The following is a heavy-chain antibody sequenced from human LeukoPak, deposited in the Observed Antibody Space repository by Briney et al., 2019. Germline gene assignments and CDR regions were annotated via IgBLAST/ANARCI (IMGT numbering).Heavy chain of an antibody. V-gene: IGHV3-48*03. CDR3: ARDYYDSSGYYPWGY. Sequence: GGSLRLSCAASGFTFSSYEMNWVRQAPGKGLEWVSYISSSGRTIYYADSVKGRFTISRDNAKNSLYLQMNSLRAEDTAVYYCARDYYDSSGYYPWGYWGQGTLVTVSS. J-gene: IGHJ4*02. D-gene: IGHD3-22*01. CDR1: GFTFSSYE. CDR2: ISSSGRTI.